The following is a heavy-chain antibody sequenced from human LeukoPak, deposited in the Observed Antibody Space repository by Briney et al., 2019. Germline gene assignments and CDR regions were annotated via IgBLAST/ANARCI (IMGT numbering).Heavy chain of an antibody. V-gene: IGHV3-66*01. J-gene: IGHJ4*02. CDR3: ARDRRGGSYLDFDY. CDR2: IYTGGNT. CDR1: GFTVISHY. Sequence: GGSLRLSCAVSGFTVISHYMSWVRQAPGKGLEWVSVIYTGGNTYYADSVKGRFTISRDNSKNTLYLQMNSLRAEDTAVYYCARDRRGGSYLDFDYWGQGTLVTVSS. D-gene: IGHD1-26*01.